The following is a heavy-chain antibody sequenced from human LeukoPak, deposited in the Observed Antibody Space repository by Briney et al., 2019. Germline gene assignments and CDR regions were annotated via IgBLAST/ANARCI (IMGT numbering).Heavy chain of an antibody. D-gene: IGHD3-22*01. CDR3: ASLGDYYDSSGYLRGDY. V-gene: IGHV3-53*01. CDR2: IYSGGST. J-gene: IGHJ4*02. Sequence: PGGSLSLSCAASGFTVSSNYMSWVRQAPGKGLEWVSVIYSGGSTYYADSVKGRFTISRDNSKNTLYLQMNSLRAEDTAVYYCASLGDYYDSSGYLRGDYWGQGTLVTVSS. CDR1: GFTVSSNY.